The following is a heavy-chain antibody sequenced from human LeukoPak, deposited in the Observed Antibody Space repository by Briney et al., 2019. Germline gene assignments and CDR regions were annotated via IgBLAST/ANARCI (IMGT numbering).Heavy chain of an antibody. CDR2: IYSNGRA. Sequence: SETLSLTCSVSGDSISSYSWNWIRQPPGKGLEWIGRIYSNGRAIYNPSLNSRVTISVDTTKNQFSLKLTSVTATDTAVYYCARREFEGRKDGRRNWFAPWGQGTLVTVSS. D-gene: IGHD2-15*01. J-gene: IGHJ5*02. V-gene: IGHV4-59*08. CDR1: GDSISSYS. CDR3: ARREFEGRKDGRRNWFAP.